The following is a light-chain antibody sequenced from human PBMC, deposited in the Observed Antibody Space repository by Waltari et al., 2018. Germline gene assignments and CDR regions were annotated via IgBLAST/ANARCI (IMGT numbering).Light chain of an antibody. V-gene: IGLV1-44*01. CDR2: RKN. Sequence: QSVLTQPPSASGTPGQRVTISCSGSSPNVGSNAVNWYPQPPGAAPKPLMFRKNQRPSGVPDRFSGSKSGTSASLAISGLQSEDEADYYCAAWDDSLNGPVFGGGTKLTVL. CDR1: SPNVGSNA. CDR3: AAWDDSLNGPV. J-gene: IGLJ3*02.